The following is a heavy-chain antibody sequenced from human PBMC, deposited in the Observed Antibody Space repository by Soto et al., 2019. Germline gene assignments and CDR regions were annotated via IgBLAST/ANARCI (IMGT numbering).Heavy chain of an antibody. CDR2: IYPGDSDT. D-gene: IGHD3-3*01. Sequence: PGESLKISCKGSGYSFTSYWIGWVRQMPGKGLEWMGIIYPGDSDTRYSPSLQGQVTISADKSISTAYLQWSSLKASDTAMYYCARHSEGVGYYYYGMDVWGQGTTVTVSS. V-gene: IGHV5-51*01. CDR1: GYSFTSYW. CDR3: ARHSEGVGYYYYGMDV. J-gene: IGHJ6*02.